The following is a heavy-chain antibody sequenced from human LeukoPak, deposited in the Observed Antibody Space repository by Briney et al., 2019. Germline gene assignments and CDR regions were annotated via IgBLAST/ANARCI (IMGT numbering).Heavy chain of an antibody. CDR2: INPSGGST. CDR3: ARAREERTRFDP. J-gene: IGHJ5*02. Sequence: ASVKVSCKASGYTFTSYYMHWVRQAPGQGLEWMGIINPSGGSTSYAQKFQGRVTMTRDMSTSTVYMELSSLRSEDTAVYYCARAREERTRFDPWGQGTLVTVSS. V-gene: IGHV1-46*01. D-gene: IGHD1-14*01. CDR1: GYTFTSYY.